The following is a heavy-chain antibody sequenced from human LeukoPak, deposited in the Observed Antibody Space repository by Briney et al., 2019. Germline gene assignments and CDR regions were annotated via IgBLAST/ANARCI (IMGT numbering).Heavy chain of an antibody. CDR3: ARADCSSSSCYELDY. V-gene: IGHV3-11*04. D-gene: IGHD2-2*01. J-gene: IGHJ4*02. CDR2: ISSSGRTI. Sequence: PGGXLRLSCAASGFTVSSNYMSWVRQAPGKGLEWVSYISSSGRTIYYADSVEGRFTISRDNAKNSLYLQMNSLRAEDTAVYYCARADCSSSSCYELDYWGQGTLVTVSS. CDR1: GFTVSSNY.